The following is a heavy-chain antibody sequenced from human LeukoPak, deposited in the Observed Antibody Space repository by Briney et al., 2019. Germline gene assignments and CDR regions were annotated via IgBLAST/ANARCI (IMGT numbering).Heavy chain of an antibody. CDR1: GYTLTSYG. Sequence: GASVKVSCKASGYTLTSYGISWVRQAPGQGLEWMGWVNPNSGNTGYAQKFQGRVTITRNTSISTAYMELSSLRSEDTAVYYCARAARGVAPGPYWGQGTLVTVSS. D-gene: IGHD2-15*01. V-gene: IGHV1-8*03. CDR3: ARAARGVAPGPY. J-gene: IGHJ4*02. CDR2: VNPNSGNT.